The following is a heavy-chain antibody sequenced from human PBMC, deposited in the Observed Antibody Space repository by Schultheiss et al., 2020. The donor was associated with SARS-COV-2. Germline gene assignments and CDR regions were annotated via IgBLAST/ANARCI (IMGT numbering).Heavy chain of an antibody. D-gene: IGHD4-11*01. CDR1: GFTFSSYW. Sequence: GESLKISCAASGFTFSSYWMHWVRQAPGKGLVWVSRINSDGSSTSYADSVKGRFTISRDNAMNTLYLQMNSLRAEDTAVYYCARVPVTVVDYWGQGTLVTVSS. CDR2: INSDGSST. V-gene: IGHV3-74*01. J-gene: IGHJ4*02. CDR3: ARVPVTVVDY.